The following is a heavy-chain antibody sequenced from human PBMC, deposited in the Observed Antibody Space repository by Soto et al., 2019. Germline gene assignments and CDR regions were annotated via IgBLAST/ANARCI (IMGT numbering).Heavy chain of an antibody. CDR1: GGSISSGGYS. D-gene: IGHD6-13*01. CDR2: IYHSGST. J-gene: IGHJ3*02. CDR3: ARTIAAPDAFDI. V-gene: IGHV4-30-2*01. Sequence: TLSLTCAVSGGSISSGGYSWSWIRQPPGKGLEWIGYIYHSGSTYYNPSLKSRVTISVDRSKNQFSLKLSSVTAADTAVYYCARTIAAPDAFDIWGQGTMVTVSS.